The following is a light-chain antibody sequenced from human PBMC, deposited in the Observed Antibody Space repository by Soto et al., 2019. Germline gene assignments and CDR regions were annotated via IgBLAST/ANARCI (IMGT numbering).Light chain of an antibody. V-gene: IGLV2-14*01. CDR1: SGDIGSYNR. Sequence: QSALTQPASVSGSPGQSITISCPGTSGDIGSYNRVSWYQQHPGKAPKLIIYEVTDRPSGVSNRFSGSKSGNTAALTISWLQAEDEAEYYCSAYTDINTRACVFGPGTKLTVL. CDR3: SAYTDINTRACV. CDR2: EVT. J-gene: IGLJ1*01.